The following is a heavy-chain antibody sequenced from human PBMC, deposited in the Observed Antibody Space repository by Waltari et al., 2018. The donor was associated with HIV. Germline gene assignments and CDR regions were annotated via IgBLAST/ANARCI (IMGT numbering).Heavy chain of an antibody. CDR2: IYYSGST. D-gene: IGHD1-26*01. Sequence: QVQLQESGPGLVKPSETLSLTCTVSGGSISSYYWSWIRQPPGKGLEWIGYIYYSGSTNDNPALKSRLTMSVDTSKNQFSLKLSSVTAADTAVYYCARQSRGNSVGYDYWGQGTLVTVSS. CDR1: GGSISSYY. V-gene: IGHV4-59*08. J-gene: IGHJ4*02. CDR3: ARQSRGNSVGYDY.